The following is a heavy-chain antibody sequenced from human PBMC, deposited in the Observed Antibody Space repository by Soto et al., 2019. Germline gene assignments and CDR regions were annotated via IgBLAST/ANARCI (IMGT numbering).Heavy chain of an antibody. D-gene: IGHD2-21*02. CDR1: GFTFSSFA. J-gene: IGHJ3*01. V-gene: IGHV3-64*01. CDR2: ISGRGDRA. Sequence: EVQLVESGGGLVQPGGSLRLSCAASGFTFSSFAMHWVRQAPGKGLEYVSSISGRGDRAKYVNSVRGRFTISRDNSKNTVYLQMGSLRVEDMAVYYCARDVYFTRIDCYHAFNFWGQGTMVTVSP. CDR3: ARDVYFTRIDCYHAFNF.